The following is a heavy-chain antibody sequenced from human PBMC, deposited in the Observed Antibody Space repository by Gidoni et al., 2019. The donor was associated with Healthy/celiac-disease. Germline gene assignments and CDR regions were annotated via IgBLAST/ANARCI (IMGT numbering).Heavy chain of an antibody. CDR2: ISAYNGNT. J-gene: IGHJ6*02. D-gene: IGHD3-10*01. V-gene: IGHV1-18*04. Sequence: QVQLVQSGAEVTKPGASVTVSCKASGYTFTSYGISWVRQAPGQGLEWMGWISAYNGNTNYAQKLKGRVTMTTDTSTRTAYMELRSLRSDDTAVYYCASPTYYYGPYGMDVWGQGTTVTVSS. CDR1: GYTFTSYG. CDR3: ASPTYYYGPYGMDV.